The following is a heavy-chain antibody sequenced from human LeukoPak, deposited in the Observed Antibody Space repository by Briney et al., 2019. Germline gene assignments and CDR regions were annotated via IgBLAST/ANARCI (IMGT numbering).Heavy chain of an antibody. J-gene: IGHJ4*02. CDR2: IYYSGST. D-gene: IGHD2-2*01. CDR1: GGSISSYY. CDR3: AKYQTRTMFDS. Sequence: DPSETLSLTCTVSGGSISSYYWSWLRQPPGKGLEWIGYIYYSGSTYHNPSLKSRVTISVDTSNNQFSLKLSSVTAADTAVYYCAKYQTRTMFDSWGQGTLVTVSS. V-gene: IGHV4-59*04.